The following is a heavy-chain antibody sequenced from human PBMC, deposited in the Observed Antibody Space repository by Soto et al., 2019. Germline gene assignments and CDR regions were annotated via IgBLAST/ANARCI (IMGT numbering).Heavy chain of an antibody. Sequence: ASVKVSCKASGYTFTTYGISWVRQAPGQGLEWMGWISPYNGTTKYAEKFQGEMTMTTDTATSTAYMDLRSLRLDDTAVYYCARAGERDTGLNFYYYLHGMDAWGQGTRVTVSS. CDR2: ISPYNGTT. J-gene: IGHJ6*02. CDR3: ARAGERDTGLNFYYYLHGMDA. CDR1: GYTFTTYG. V-gene: IGHV1-18*04. D-gene: IGHD1-1*01.